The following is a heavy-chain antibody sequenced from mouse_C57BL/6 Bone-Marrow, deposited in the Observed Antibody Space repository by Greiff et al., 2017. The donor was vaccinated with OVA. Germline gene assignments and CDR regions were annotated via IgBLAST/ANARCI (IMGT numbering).Heavy chain of an antibody. J-gene: IGHJ2*01. V-gene: IGHV10-1*01. CDR1: GFSFNTYA. Sequence: EVQLVESGGGLVQPKGSLKLSCAASGFSFNTYAMNWVRQAPGKGLEWVARIRSKSNNYATYYADSVKDRFTISRDDSESMLYLQMNNLKTEDTAMYYCVGYDYDEGFDYWGQGTTLTVSS. D-gene: IGHD2-4*01. CDR3: VGYDYDEGFDY. CDR2: IRSKSNNYAT.